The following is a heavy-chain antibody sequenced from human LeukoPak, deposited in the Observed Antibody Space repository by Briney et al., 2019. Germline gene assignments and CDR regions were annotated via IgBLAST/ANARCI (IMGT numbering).Heavy chain of an antibody. CDR1: GGTFSSYG. J-gene: IGHJ4*02. D-gene: IGHD3-16*01. CDR2: IIPIFGTV. Sequence: ASVKVSCKASGGTFSSYGINWVRQAPGQGLEWMGGIIPIFGTVNYAQNFQGRVTITADKSTSTAYMELSSLRSEDTAVYYCARDRLWGYYFDYWGQGTLVTVSS. V-gene: IGHV1-69*06. CDR3: ARDRLWGYYFDY.